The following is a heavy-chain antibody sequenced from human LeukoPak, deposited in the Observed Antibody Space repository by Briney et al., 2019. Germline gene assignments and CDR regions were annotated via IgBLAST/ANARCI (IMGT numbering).Heavy chain of an antibody. CDR1: GFTFSNEW. CDR2: INQDGSRK. Sequence: PGGSLRLSRAASGFTFSNEWMTWVRQAPGKGLEWVANINQDGSRKQYVDSVKGRFTISRDNAKNSVYLQMNSLRVEDTALYYCAYSSSYAYWFDPWGQGTLVTVSS. J-gene: IGHJ5*02. V-gene: IGHV3-7*01. CDR3: AYSSSYAYWFDP. D-gene: IGHD3-16*01.